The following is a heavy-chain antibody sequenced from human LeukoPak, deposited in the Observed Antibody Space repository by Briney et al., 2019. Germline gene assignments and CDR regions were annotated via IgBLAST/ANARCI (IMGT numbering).Heavy chain of an antibody. J-gene: IGHJ5*02. V-gene: IGHV4-4*07. D-gene: IGHD5-12*01. CDR2: IYTSGST. CDR3: ARVGTSIVATSWFDP. Sequence: SETLSLTCTVSGGSISSYYWSWIRQPAGKGLEWIGRIYTSGSTNYNPSLKSRVTMSVDTSKNQFSLKLSSVTAADTAVYYCARVGTSIVATSWFDPWGQGTLVTVSS. CDR1: GGSISSYY.